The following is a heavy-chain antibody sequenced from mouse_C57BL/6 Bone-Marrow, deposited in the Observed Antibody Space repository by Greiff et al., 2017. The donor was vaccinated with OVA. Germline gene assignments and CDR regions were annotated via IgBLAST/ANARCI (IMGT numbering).Heavy chain of an antibody. CDR2: ISDGGSYT. D-gene: IGHD2-5*01. CDR3: ARERGVTTSYYAMDY. Sequence: EVQLVESGGGLVKPGGSLKLSCAASGFTFSSYAMSWVRQTPEQRLEWVATISDGGSYTYYPDNVKGRFTISRDNAKNNLYLQMSHLKSEDTAMYYCARERGVTTSYYAMDYWGQGASVTVAS. V-gene: IGHV5-4*01. CDR1: GFTFSSYA. J-gene: IGHJ4*01.